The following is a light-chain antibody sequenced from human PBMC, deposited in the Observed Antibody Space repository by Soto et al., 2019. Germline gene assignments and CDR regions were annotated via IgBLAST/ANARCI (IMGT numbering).Light chain of an antibody. CDR2: AAS. CDR1: ESIARH. Sequence: DIQMTQSPSSLSASVGDRVTITCRASESIARHLNWYQQKPGKAPKPLIYAASSLQNGVPSRFXGGGSGTDFTLTISNLQPEDFATYYCQQTYTALSITFGQGTRLEIK. CDR3: QQTYTALSIT. V-gene: IGKV1-39*01. J-gene: IGKJ5*01.